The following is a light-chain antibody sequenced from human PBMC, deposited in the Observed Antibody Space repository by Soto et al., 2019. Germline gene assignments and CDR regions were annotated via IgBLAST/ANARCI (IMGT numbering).Light chain of an antibody. CDR3: QQYGRAPRT. CDR2: GAS. Sequence: EIVLTQSPGTLSLSPGERATLSCRASQSVSSNYLAWYQQKPGQAPRLLIYGASSRATDIPDRFSGSGSGTDFTLTISRLEPEDLAVYYCQQYGRAPRTLGQGTKLEIK. J-gene: IGKJ2*01. V-gene: IGKV3-20*01. CDR1: QSVSSNY.